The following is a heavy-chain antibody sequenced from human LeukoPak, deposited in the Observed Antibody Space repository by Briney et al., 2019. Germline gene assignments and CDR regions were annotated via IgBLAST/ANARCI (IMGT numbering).Heavy chain of an antibody. D-gene: IGHD5-24*01. J-gene: IGHJ4*01. Sequence: SETLSLTCTVSGGSISSYYWSWIRQPPGKGLEWIGYIYYSGSTNYNPSLKSRVTISVDTSKNQFSLKLSSVTAADTAVYCCARDRAGYTYWGQGTLVTVSS. CDR2: IYYSGST. CDR3: ARDRAGYTY. CDR1: GGSISSYY. V-gene: IGHV4-59*01.